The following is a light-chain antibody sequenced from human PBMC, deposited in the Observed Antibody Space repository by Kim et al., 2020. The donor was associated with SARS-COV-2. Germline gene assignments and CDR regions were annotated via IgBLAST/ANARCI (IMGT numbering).Light chain of an antibody. CDR1: SSKIGSNI. CDR3: ASWDDRLNGIV. Sequence: GQSVTNSCSGSSSKIGSNIVNWFQQLTGTATQLLIYTNTKRPSWVPDRFSGYKSGTSASLAISGLQSDDEADYYCASWDDRLNGIVFGGGTQLTVL. J-gene: IGLJ3*02. V-gene: IGLV1-44*01. CDR2: TNT.